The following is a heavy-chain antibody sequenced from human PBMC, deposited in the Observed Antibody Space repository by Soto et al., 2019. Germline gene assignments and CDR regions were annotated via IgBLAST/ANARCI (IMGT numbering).Heavy chain of an antibody. CDR1: GFSFSSYS. J-gene: IGHJ5*02. D-gene: IGHD2-15*01. CDR2: ISSSASHI. V-gene: IGHV3-21*01. CDR3: ARGYTGYCSGGTCYWFDP. Sequence: EVQLVESGGGLVKPGGSLRLSCAASGFSFSSYSMNWVRQAPGKGLEWVSSISSSASHINYADSVKGRFTISRDNAKKSPYLQMNSMIAEDTAVYYCARGYTGYCSGGTCYWFDPWGQGTLVTVSS.